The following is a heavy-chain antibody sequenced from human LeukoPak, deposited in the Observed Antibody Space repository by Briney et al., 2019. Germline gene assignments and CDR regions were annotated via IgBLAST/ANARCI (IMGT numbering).Heavy chain of an antibody. CDR2: ISWDGGST. Sequence: GGSLRLSCAASGFTFDDYTMHWVRQAPGKGLEWVSLISWDGGSTYYADSVKGRFTISRDNSKNSLYLQMNSLRTEDTALYYCAKGKEVAATLAGFDYWGQGTLVTVSS. V-gene: IGHV3-43*01. D-gene: IGHD2-15*01. CDR1: GFTFDDYT. J-gene: IGHJ4*02. CDR3: AKGKEVAATLAGFDY.